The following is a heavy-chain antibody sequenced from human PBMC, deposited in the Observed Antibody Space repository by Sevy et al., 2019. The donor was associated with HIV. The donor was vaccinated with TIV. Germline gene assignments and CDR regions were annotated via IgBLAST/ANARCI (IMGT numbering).Heavy chain of an antibody. CDR3: SCGDCSSLSCHGSLLY. CDR2: ISTFNVNT. D-gene: IGHD2-2*01. CDR1: GYTFTSYG. Sequence: ASVKVSCKASGYTFTSYGISWVRQAPGQGLEWMGWISTFNVNTNNVQKFQGRVTMTTDTSTSIAYMELTSLRSHDAAVYYCSCGDCSSLSCHGSLLYWGQGTLVTVSS. J-gene: IGHJ4*02. V-gene: IGHV1-18*01.